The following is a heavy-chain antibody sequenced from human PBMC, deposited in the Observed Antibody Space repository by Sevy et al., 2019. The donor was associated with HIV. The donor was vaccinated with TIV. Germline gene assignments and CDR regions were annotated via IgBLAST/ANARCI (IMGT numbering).Heavy chain of an antibody. D-gene: IGHD2-15*01. Sequence: GGSLRLSCAASGFIFNNYDMYWIRQAPGKGLEWVATVSYDGADKDYADIVKGRFNISRDSSRSMLYLQMSSLRPEDTGVYFCAKDMVDCSGGTCYSGAVSPFESWGQGTLVTVSS. J-gene: IGHJ4*02. V-gene: IGHV3-30*18. CDR1: GFIFNNYD. CDR3: AKDMVDCSGGTCYSGAVSPFES. CDR2: VSYDGADK.